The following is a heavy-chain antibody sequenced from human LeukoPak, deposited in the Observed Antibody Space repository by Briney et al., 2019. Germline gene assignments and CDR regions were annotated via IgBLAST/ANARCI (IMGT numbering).Heavy chain of an antibody. Sequence: GASVRVSCKAFGGTFSSYAISWVRQAPGQGLEWMGGIIPIFGTANYAQKFQGRVTITADESTSTAYMELSSLRSEDTAVYYCAREWELPPHHYFDYWGQGTLVTVSS. CDR1: GGTFSSYA. J-gene: IGHJ4*02. CDR3: AREWELPPHHYFDY. D-gene: IGHD1-26*01. CDR2: IIPIFGTA. V-gene: IGHV1-69*01.